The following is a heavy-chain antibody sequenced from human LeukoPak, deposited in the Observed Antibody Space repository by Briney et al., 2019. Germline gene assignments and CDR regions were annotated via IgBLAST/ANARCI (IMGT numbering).Heavy chain of an antibody. CDR1: GFTINTNY. Sequence: GGSLRLSCAASGFTINTNYMNWVRQAPGRGLEWLSVIYPGGVTKYAESVKGRFTVSRDIAKNTVYLEMNDLRAEDTAVYYCARNLNWNDGWFDPWGQGTLVTVSS. CDR2: IYPGGVT. CDR3: ARNLNWNDGWFDP. V-gene: IGHV3-53*01. D-gene: IGHD1-1*01. J-gene: IGHJ5*02.